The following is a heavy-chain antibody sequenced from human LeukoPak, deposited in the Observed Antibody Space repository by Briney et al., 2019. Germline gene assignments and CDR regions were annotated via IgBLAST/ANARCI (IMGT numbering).Heavy chain of an antibody. CDR2: IYTSGST. D-gene: IGHD1-14*01. V-gene: IGHV4-4*07. CDR1: GGSISSYY. J-gene: IGHJ6*03. CDR3: ARGRYESTRLSAYYYYYMDV. Sequence: PSETLSLTCTVSGGSISSYYWSWIRQPAGKGLEWIGCIYTSGSTIYNPSLKSRVTMSVDTSKNQFSLKLSSVTAADTAVYYCARGRYESTRLSAYYYYYMDVWGKGTTVTVSS.